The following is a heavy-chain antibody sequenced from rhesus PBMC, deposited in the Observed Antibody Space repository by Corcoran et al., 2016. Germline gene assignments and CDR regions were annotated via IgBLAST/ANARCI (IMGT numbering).Heavy chain of an antibody. CDR1: GGSISGYW. D-gene: IGHD3-16*01. CDR2: IDSSGST. J-gene: IGHJ4*01. Sequence: QLQLQESGPGLVKPSETLSLTCAVSGGSISGYWWSWIRQPPGKGLEWIGRIDSSGSTDYNPSLKSRGTISRDTSKNQFSLKLSSVTAADTAVYYCARGSTYYYSGSYYYFDYWGQGVLVTVSS. CDR3: ARGSTYYYSGSYYYFDY. V-gene: IGHV4-160*01.